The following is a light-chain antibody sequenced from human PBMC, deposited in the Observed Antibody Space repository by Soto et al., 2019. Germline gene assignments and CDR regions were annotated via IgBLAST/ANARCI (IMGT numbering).Light chain of an antibody. V-gene: IGLV2-23*01. CDR2: EGS. CDR3: CSYAGSSNWG. CDR1: SSEVGSYNL. J-gene: IGLJ3*02. Sequence: QSALTQPASVSGSPGQSITISCTGTSSEVGSYNLVSWYQQHPGKDPILMIYEGSKWPSGVSNRCSGSKSGNTASLTISGIQVEVEADCHRCSYAGSSNWGFGGGTKLTGL.